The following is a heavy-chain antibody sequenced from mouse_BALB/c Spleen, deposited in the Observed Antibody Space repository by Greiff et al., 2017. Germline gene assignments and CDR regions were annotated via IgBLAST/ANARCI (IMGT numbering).Heavy chain of an antibody. Sequence: VQLKESGGGLVQPGGSLKLSCAASGFDFSRYWMSWVRQAPGKGLEWIGEINPDSSTINYTPSLKDKFIISRDNAKNTLYLQMSKVRSEDTALFYCARDELSSWYFDVWGAGTTVTVSS. D-gene: IGHD1-1*01. J-gene: IGHJ1*01. CDR1: GFDFSRYW. V-gene: IGHV4-1*02. CDR2: INPDSSTI. CDR3: ARDELSSWYFDV.